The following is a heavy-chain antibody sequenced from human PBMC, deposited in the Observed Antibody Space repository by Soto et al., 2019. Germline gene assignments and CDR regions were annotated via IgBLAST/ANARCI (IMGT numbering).Heavy chain of an antibody. CDR2: IIPVLGLV. V-gene: IGHV1-69*01. D-gene: IGHD3-22*01. Sequence: QVHLLLQSGAEVKKPGSSVKVSCKASGGTPSNSAISWVRQAPGQGLEWMGGIIPVLGLVKYAQNFQGRVTITADESTITAYMEMRSLRPEDTAVYYCAGGRIVVVGSRAYYGMDVWGQGTTVAVAS. J-gene: IGHJ6*02. CDR1: GGTPSNSA. CDR3: AGGRIVVVGSRAYYGMDV.